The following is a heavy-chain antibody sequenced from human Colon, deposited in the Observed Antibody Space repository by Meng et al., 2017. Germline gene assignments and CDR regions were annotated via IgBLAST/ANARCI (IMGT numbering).Heavy chain of an antibody. CDR2: ISGSGGST. Sequence: GVLKISCAASGFTFSSYAMSWVRQAPGKGLEWVSAISGSGGSTYYADSVKGRFTISRDNSKNTLYLQMNSLRAEDTAVYYCAKEGGSGSYDYWGQGTLVTVSS. CDR3: AKEGGSGSYDY. V-gene: IGHV3-23*01. CDR1: GFTFSSYA. D-gene: IGHD3-10*01. J-gene: IGHJ4*02.